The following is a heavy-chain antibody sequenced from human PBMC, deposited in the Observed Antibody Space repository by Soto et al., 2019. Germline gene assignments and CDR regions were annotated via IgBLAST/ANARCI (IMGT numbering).Heavy chain of an antibody. Sequence: GGSVRLSCAASGFTFSSYGMHWVRQAPGKGLEWVAVIWYDGSNKYYADSVKGRFTISRDNSKNTLYLQMNSLRAEDTAVYYCAREGAPRAYYYYGMDVWGQGTTVTVSS. V-gene: IGHV3-33*01. J-gene: IGHJ6*02. CDR3: AREGAPRAYYYYGMDV. CDR1: GFTFSSYG. CDR2: IWYDGSNK.